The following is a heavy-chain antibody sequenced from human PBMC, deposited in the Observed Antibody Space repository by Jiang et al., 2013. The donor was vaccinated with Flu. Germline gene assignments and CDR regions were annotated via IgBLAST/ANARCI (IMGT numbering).Heavy chain of an antibody. CDR3: ARRHKQGGNYYYYYGMDV. CDR1: GYDFTTHW. V-gene: IGHV5-51*01. Sequence: GAEVKKPGESLKISCKASGYDFTTHWIGWVRQMPGKGLEWVGIIYPGDSDTRYSPSLQGQVTISADNSITTTYLQWSSLKASDSAMYYCARRHKQGGNYYYYYGMDVWGQGTTVTVSS. CDR2: IYPGDSDT. J-gene: IGHJ6*02. D-gene: IGHD3-16*01.